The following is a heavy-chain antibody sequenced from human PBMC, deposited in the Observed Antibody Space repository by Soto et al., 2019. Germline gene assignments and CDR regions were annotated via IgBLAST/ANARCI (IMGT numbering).Heavy chain of an antibody. CDR2: IYWDDDK. CDR1: GFSLSTSGVG. V-gene: IGHV2-5*02. D-gene: IGHD2-15*01. Sequence: QITLKESGPTLVKPTQTLTLTCTFSGFSLSTSGVGVGWIRQPPGKALEWLALIYWDDDKRYSPSLKSRLTTTXXTSKNQLLLTMTNMDLVDTATYYCAHIQRGSRFDPWGQGTLVTVSS. J-gene: IGHJ5*02. CDR3: AHIQRGSRFDP.